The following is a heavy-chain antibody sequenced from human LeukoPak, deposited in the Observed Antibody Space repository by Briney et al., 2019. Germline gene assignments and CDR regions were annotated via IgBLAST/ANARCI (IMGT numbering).Heavy chain of an antibody. V-gene: IGHV1-46*01. CDR3: ARNPSISAAGTRVFDY. CDR1: GYTVTSYY. D-gene: IGHD6-13*01. CDR2: INPSGGST. Sequence: ASVKVSCKASGYTVTSYYMHWVRQAPGQGLEWMGIINPSGGSTSYAQKFQGRVTMTRDTSTSTVYMELSSLRSEDTAVYYCARNPSISAAGTRVFDYWGQGTLVTVSS. J-gene: IGHJ4*02.